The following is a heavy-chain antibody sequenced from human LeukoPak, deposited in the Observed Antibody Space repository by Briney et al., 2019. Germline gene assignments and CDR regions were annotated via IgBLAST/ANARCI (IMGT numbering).Heavy chain of an antibody. CDR3: ARDPGSGSYLFQH. D-gene: IGHD3-10*01. J-gene: IGHJ1*01. V-gene: IGHV1-2*02. Sequence: ASVKVSCKASGYTFNGYYMHWVRQAPGQGLEWMGWINPNSGGTNYAQKFQGRVTMTRDTSISTAYMELSRLKSDDTAVYYCARDPGSGSYLFQHWGQGTLVTVSS. CDR1: GYTFNGYY. CDR2: INPNSGGT.